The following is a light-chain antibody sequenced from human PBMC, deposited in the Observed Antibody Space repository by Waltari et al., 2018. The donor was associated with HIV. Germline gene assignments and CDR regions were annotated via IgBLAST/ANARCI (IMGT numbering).Light chain of an antibody. CDR3: ATWDDSLSGPV. CDR1: SSNIGRNY. V-gene: IGLV1-47*01. CDR2: RNN. Sequence: QSVLTQPPSASGTPGQRVTISCSGSSSNIGRNYVYWYQQLPGTAPKLLIYRNNQRPSGVPDRFSGSKSGTSASLAISGLRSEDEADYYCATWDDSLSGPVFGVGTKLTVL. J-gene: IGLJ3*02.